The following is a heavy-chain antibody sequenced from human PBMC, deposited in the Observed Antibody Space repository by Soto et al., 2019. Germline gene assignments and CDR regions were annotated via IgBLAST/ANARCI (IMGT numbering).Heavy chain of an antibody. D-gene: IGHD3-10*01. CDR2: IWYDGSNK. V-gene: IGHV3-33*01. CDR3: ARDGYGSGSYYNHCWFDP. J-gene: IGHJ5*02. Sequence: GGSLRLSCAASGFTFSSYGMHWVRQAPGKGLEWVAVIWYDGSNKYYADSVKGRFTISRDNSKNTLYLQMNSLRAEDTAVYYCARDGYGSGSYYNHCWFDPWGQGTLVTVSS. CDR1: GFTFSSYG.